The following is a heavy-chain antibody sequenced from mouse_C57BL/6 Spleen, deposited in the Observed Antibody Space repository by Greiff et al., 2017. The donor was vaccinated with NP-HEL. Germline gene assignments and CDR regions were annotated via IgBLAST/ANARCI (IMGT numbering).Heavy chain of an antibody. D-gene: IGHD2-4*01. V-gene: IGHV5-4*01. CDR1: GFTFSSYA. CDR3: AREGLELRGAMDY. J-gene: IGHJ4*01. Sequence: EVKVVESGGGLVKPGGSLKLSCAASGFTFSSYAMSWVRQTPEKRLEWVATISDGGSYTYYPDNVKGRFTISRDNAKNNLYLQMSHLKSEDTAMYYCAREGLELRGAMDYWGQGTSVTVSS. CDR2: ISDGGSYT.